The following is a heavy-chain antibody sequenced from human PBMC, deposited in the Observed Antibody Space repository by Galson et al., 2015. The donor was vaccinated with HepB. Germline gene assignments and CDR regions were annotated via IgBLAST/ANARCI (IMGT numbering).Heavy chain of an antibody. D-gene: IGHD3-10*01. Sequence: SLRLSCAASEFTFSSYWMNWVRQAPGKGLEWVANINPDGSEKYYVASLKGRFTISRDNAKNSLYPQMDSLRAEDTAVYYCARRISLVREIITKPDYYYGMDVWGQGTTVTVAS. CDR2: INPDGSEK. CDR1: EFTFSSYW. V-gene: IGHV3-7*03. CDR3: ARRISLVREIITKPDYYYGMDV. J-gene: IGHJ6*02.